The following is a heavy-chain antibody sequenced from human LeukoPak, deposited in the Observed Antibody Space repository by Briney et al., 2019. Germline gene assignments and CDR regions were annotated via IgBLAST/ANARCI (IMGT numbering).Heavy chain of an antibody. V-gene: IGHV3-23*01. D-gene: IGHD6-13*01. Sequence: GGSLRLSCAASGFTFSSYAMSWVRQAPGKGLEWVSTINSGGNTYYADSVKGGFPISRDNAKTTLFLQTHTIRIEETAVYYCSKDPPISAAGPRYSDRWGQPTLVTVSS. J-gene: IGHJ4*02. CDR1: GFTFSSYA. CDR2: INSGGNT. CDR3: SKDPPISAAGPRYSDR.